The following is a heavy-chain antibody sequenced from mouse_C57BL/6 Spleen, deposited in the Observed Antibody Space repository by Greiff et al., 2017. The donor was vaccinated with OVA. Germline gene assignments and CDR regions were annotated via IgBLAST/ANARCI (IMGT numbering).Heavy chain of an antibody. J-gene: IGHJ3*01. CDR2: INPRSGST. CDR1: GYTFTSYW. Sequence: QVQLQQSGAELAKPGASVKLSCKASGYTFTSYWMHWVKQGPGQGLEWIGYINPRSGSTKYNQKVKDTATLTADKSSSTAYMQLSSLTYEDSAVYYCARGFAYWGQGTLVTVSA. V-gene: IGHV1-7*01. CDR3: ARGFAY.